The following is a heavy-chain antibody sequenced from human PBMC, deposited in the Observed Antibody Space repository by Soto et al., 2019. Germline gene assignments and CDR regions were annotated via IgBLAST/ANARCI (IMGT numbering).Heavy chain of an antibody. CDR2: VNPNNGDT. CDR3: AKVSRQGSAIDFDY. J-gene: IGHJ4*02. Sequence: QVQLVQSGAALKKPGASVKVSCNASGYTFSNYDMNWVRQATGQGLEWIGWVNPNNGDTGYAQKFQGRVTMTTDISTTTAYMELTSLRSEDTAIYYCAKVSRQGSAIDFDYWGEGPLITVSS. D-gene: IGHD3-10*01. V-gene: IGHV1-8*01. CDR1: GYTFSNYD.